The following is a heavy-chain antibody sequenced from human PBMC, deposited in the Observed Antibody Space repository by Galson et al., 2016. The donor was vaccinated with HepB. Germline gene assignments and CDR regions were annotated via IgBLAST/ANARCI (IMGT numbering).Heavy chain of an antibody. Sequence: SLRLSCAASGFPFGEFWMSWVRQAPGKGLEWVANIKQDGGEKYYVDSVEGRFTISRNNANNSLYLQMNSLRVEDTAVYYCVRDYYAMDVWGQGTTVIVS. CDR1: GFPFGEFW. V-gene: IGHV3-7*01. CDR3: VRDYYAMDV. J-gene: IGHJ6*02. CDR2: IKQDGGEK.